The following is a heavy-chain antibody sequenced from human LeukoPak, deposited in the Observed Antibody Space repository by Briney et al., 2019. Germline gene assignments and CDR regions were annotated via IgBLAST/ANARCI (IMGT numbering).Heavy chain of an antibody. J-gene: IGHJ4*02. CDR1: GFTFSYYG. D-gene: IGHD3-22*01. Sequence: GGSLRLSCAASGFTFSYYGIHWVRQAPGTGLEWVAVMWSDGRSKYFADSVKGRFTISRDNSRNTLYLQMNSLRGEDTAVYFCARDADTSSHYSNFDYWGQGTLVTVSS. CDR2: MWSDGRSK. V-gene: IGHV3-33*01. CDR3: ARDADTSSHYSNFDY.